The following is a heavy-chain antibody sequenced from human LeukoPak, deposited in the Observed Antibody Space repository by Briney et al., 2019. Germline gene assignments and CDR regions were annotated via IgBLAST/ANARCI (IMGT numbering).Heavy chain of an antibody. Sequence: GRSLRLSCAASGFTFSNYILNWVRQAPGEGLEWVSSSSTSSTYMYYADSVKGRFTISRDNAKSSLYLQMNSLRAEDTAVYYCARAMSFYYGSAFDYWAKEPWSPSPQ. V-gene: IGHV3-21*01. CDR1: GFTFSNYI. CDR2: SSTSSTYM. CDR3: ARAMSFYYGSAFDY. D-gene: IGHD3-10*01. J-gene: IGHJ4*01.